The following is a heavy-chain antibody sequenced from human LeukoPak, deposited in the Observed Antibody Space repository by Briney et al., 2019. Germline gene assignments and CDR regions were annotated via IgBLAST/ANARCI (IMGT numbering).Heavy chain of an antibody. CDR3: AKVGPSLVRGLIRGGARYYYNYMDV. CDR1: GFTFSSYA. Sequence: GGSLRLSCAASGFTFSSYAMSWVRQAPGKGLEWVSAISGSGGSTYYADSVKGRFTISRDNSKNTLYLQMNSLRAEDTAVYYCAKVGPSLVRGLIRGGARYYYNYMDVWGKGTTVTISS. CDR2: ISGSGGST. D-gene: IGHD3-10*01. J-gene: IGHJ6*03. V-gene: IGHV3-23*01.